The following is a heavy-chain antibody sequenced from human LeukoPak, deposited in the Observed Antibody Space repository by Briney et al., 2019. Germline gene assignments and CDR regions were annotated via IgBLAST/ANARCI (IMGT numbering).Heavy chain of an antibody. CDR2: INPSGGGT. V-gene: IGHV1-46*01. D-gene: IGHD3-10*01. CDR1: GYNFTTYN. CDR3: ARDSPIWSTHYYYYYYMDV. J-gene: IGHJ6*03. Sequence: ASVKVSCKASGYNFTTYNMHWVRQARGQGLEWMGIINPSGGGTSYAQKFQGRVTMTRDMSTSTVYMELSSLRSDDTAVYYCARDSPIWSTHYYYYYYMDVWGKGTTVTVSS.